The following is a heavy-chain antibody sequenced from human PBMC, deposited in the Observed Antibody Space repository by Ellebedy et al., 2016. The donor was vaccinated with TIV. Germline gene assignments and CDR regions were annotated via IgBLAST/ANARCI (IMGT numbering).Heavy chain of an antibody. CDR2: ISYDGSNK. CDR3: ARDYSKYYYDSSGYAEYYYYYGMDV. Sequence: GESLKISCAASGFTFSTYAMHWVRQAPGKGREWVAVISYDGSNKYYADSVKGRFTISRDNSKNTLYLQMNSLRAEDTAVYYCARDYSKYYYDSSGYAEYYYYYGMDVWGQGTTVTVSS. V-gene: IGHV3-30*07. D-gene: IGHD3-22*01. J-gene: IGHJ6*02. CDR1: GFTFSTYA.